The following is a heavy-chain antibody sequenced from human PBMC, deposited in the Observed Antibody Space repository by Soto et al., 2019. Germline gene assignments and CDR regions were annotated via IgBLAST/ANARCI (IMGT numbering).Heavy chain of an antibody. Sequence: QVQLVESGGGVVQPGWSLRLSCAASGFTFSSYAMHWVRQAPGKGLEWVAVISYDGSNKYYADSVKGRFTISRDNSKNTLYLQMNSLRAEDTAVYYCARDQQDIVVVVAATPGGYFDYWGQGTLVTVSS. CDR2: ISYDGSNK. CDR1: GFTFSSYA. V-gene: IGHV3-30-3*01. J-gene: IGHJ4*02. D-gene: IGHD2-15*01. CDR3: ARDQQDIVVVVAATPGGYFDY.